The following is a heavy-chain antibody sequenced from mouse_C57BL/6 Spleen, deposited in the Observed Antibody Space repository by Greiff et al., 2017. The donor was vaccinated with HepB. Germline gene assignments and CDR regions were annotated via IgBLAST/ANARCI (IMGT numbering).Heavy chain of an antibody. CDR3: ARGYDYEIGYYAMDY. D-gene: IGHD2-4*01. CDR1: GYTFTSYW. Sequence: QVQLQQSGAELVMPGASVKLSCKASGYTFTSYWMHWVKQRPGQGLEWIGEIDPSDSYTNYNQKFKGKSTLTVDKSSSTAYMQLSSLTSEDSAVYYCARGYDYEIGYYAMDYWGQGTSVTVSS. CDR2: IDPSDSYT. J-gene: IGHJ4*01. V-gene: IGHV1-69*01.